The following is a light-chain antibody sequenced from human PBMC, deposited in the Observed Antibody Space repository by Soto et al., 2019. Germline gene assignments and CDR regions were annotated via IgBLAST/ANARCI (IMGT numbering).Light chain of an antibody. CDR2: DTS. J-gene: IGKJ4*01. CDR1: QGIGST. CDR3: QRYNSWPLT. Sequence: DILMTQSPSSLSASVGDRVTLSCRASQGIGSTLAWYQHKPGQAPKLLIYDTSSWPTGVPARFSGSRSGTEFTLTIGSLQSEDLAVYYCQRYNSWPLTFGGGTKVDIK. V-gene: IGKV3-15*01.